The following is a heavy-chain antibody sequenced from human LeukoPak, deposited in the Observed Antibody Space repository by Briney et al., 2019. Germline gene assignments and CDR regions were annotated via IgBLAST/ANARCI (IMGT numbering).Heavy chain of an antibody. Sequence: GGSLRLSCAASGFTFSSYAKHWVRQAPGKGLEWVAVISYDGSNKYYADSVKGRFTISRDNSKNTLYLQMNSLRAEDTAVYYCASSWYYYDSSGYYFDYWGQGTLVTVSS. V-gene: IGHV3-30-3*01. CDR3: ASSWYYYDSSGYYFDY. D-gene: IGHD3-22*01. J-gene: IGHJ4*02. CDR2: ISYDGSNK. CDR1: GFTFSSYA.